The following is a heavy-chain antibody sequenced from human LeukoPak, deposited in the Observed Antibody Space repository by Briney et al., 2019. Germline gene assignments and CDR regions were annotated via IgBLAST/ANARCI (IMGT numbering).Heavy chain of an antibody. CDR3: ATLSRSYYYMDV. CDR1: GGSINWSSYY. V-gene: IGHV4-39*01. J-gene: IGHJ6*03. CDR2: IYYSGSP. Sequence: SETLSLTCTVSGGSINWSSYYWGWIRQPPGKGLEWIGSIYYSGSPYYNPSLKSRVTISVDTSKNQFSLNLNSVTAADTAVYYCATLSRSYYYMDVWGKGTTVTVSS.